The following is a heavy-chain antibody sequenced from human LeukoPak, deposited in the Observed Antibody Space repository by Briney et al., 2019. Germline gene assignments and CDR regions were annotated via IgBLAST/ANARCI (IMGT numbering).Heavy chain of an antibody. Sequence: GGSLRLSCVDSGFTFTNAWMSWVRQAPGKGLEWIGRIKSKTDGETTNYAEPVRGRFTISRDDSKSAVYLQMNGLKIEDTAAYYCTTDLGTYYHGSQRLIPIDYWGQGTLVTVSS. J-gene: IGHJ4*02. CDR1: GFTFTNAW. D-gene: IGHD3-10*01. CDR3: TTDLGTYYHGSQRLIPIDY. V-gene: IGHV3-15*01. CDR2: IKSKTDGETT.